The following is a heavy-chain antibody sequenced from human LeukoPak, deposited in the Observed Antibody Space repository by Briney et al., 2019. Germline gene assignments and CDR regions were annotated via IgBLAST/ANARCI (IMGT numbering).Heavy chain of an antibody. CDR3: ARERGYSSGFGPGHWFGP. CDR1: GGSISSYY. D-gene: IGHD6-19*01. Sequence: PSETLSLTCTVSGGSISSYYWSWIRQPPGKGLEWIGYIYYSGSTNYNPSLKSRVTISVDTSKNQFSLKLSSVTAADTAVYYCARERGYSSGFGPGHWFGPWGQGTLVTVSS. V-gene: IGHV4-59*12. J-gene: IGHJ5*02. CDR2: IYYSGST.